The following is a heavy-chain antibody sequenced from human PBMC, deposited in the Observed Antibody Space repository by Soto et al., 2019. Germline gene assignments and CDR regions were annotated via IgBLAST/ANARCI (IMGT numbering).Heavy chain of an antibody. V-gene: IGHV3-30*18. CDR2: ISYDGSNK. D-gene: IGHD1-26*01. Sequence: GGSLRLSCAASGFTFSSYGMHWVRQAPGKGLEWVAVISYDGSNKYYADSVKGRFTISRDNSKNTLYLQMNSLRAEDTAVYYCAKDGAALPGLFDYWGQGTLVTVSS. CDR3: AKDGAALPGLFDY. J-gene: IGHJ4*02. CDR1: GFTFSSYG.